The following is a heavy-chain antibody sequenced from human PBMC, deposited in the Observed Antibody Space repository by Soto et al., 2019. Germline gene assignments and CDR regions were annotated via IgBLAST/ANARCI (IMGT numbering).Heavy chain of an antibody. D-gene: IGHD6-19*01. J-gene: IGHJ4*02. CDR1: GASISSNDYY. V-gene: IGHV4-39*07. CDR3: ARKGIAVADTVWGGALLVGVHFFDY. Sequence: SETLSLTCTVSGASISSNDYYWGWIRQPPGKGLEWIGEINNSGSTNYNPSLKSRVTISVDTSKNQFSLKLSSVTAADTAVYYCARKGIAVADTVWGGALLVGVHFFDYWGQGTLVTVSS. CDR2: INNSGST.